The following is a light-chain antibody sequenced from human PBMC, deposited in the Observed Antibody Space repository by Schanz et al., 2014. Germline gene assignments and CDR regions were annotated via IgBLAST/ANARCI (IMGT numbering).Light chain of an antibody. CDR2: GAS. J-gene: IGKJ1*01. Sequence: EIVLTQSPGTLSLSSGERATLSCRASQSVSSSYLAWYQQKPGQAPRLLIYGASSRATGIPDRFSGSGSGTDFTLTIGRLEPEDFAVYYCQQYGRSLWTFGQGTKVEIK. V-gene: IGKV3-20*01. CDR3: QQYGRSLWT. CDR1: QSVSSSY.